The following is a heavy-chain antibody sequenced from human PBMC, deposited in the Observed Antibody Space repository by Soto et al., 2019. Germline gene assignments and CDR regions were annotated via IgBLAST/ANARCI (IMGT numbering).Heavy chain of an antibody. CDR3: ARLFYDDSSGYLRPFDR. V-gene: IGHV2-5*02. CDR2: IFLDNDK. CDR1: GSSLTTSGVG. D-gene: IGHD3-22*01. J-gene: IGHJ4*02. Sequence: TGPTLVNPTQTLTLTCTFSGSSLTTSGVGVGWIRQSPVQALAWLALIFLDNDKRYSPSLESRLTITKDSFKKQVVLTMTNMDPVDTATYHCARLFYDDSSGYLRPFDRWGQGTLVTVSS.